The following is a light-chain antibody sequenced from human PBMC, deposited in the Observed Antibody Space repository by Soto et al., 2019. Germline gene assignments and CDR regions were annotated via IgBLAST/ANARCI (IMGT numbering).Light chain of an antibody. J-gene: IGLJ3*02. CDR3: CSYAGSYTFEWV. CDR2: DVS. Sequence: QSALTQPRSVSGSPGQSVTISCTGTSSDVGGYNYVSWYQQHPGKAPKLMIYDVSKRPSGVPDRFSGSKSGNTASLTISGLQAEDEADYYCCSYAGSYTFEWVFGGGTQLT. V-gene: IGLV2-11*01. CDR1: SSDVGGYNY.